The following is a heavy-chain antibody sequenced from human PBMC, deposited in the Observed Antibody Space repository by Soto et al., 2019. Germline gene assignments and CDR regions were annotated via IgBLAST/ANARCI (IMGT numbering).Heavy chain of an antibody. CDR2: ISSEGRNK. Sequence: QVELVESEGGVVQPGRALRLSCATSGFDFSRFHFHWVRQAPGKGLEWVSFISSEGRNKYYADSVKGRFSISRDNSKNTVYLHMSSLRPNDTAVYRCARDGGDSTGGAFDIWGQGTTVTISS. CDR1: GFDFSRFH. CDR3: ARDGGDSTGGAFDI. D-gene: IGHD2-21*01. V-gene: IGHV3-30*14. J-gene: IGHJ3*02.